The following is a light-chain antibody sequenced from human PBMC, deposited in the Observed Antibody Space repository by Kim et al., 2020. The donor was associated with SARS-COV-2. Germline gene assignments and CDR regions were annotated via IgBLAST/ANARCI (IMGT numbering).Light chain of an antibody. V-gene: IGLV7-46*01. CDR1: SGTVTSSHY. J-gene: IGLJ3*02. CDR3: LLSFSGVRV. CDR2: DTD. Sequence: QAVVTQEPSLTVSPGGTVTLTCESSSGTVTSSHYPYWFQQRPGQTPTTLIYDTDNKHSWTPARFSGSLLGGKAALTLSGAQPDDEADYYCLLSFSGVRVFGRGTQLTVL.